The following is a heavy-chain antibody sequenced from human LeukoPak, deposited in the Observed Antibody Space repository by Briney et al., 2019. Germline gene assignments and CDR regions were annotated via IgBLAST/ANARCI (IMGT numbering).Heavy chain of an antibody. CDR1: GYSISSGYY. CDR3: VRRSQLPENYFDY. J-gene: IGHJ4*02. Sequence: WETLSLTCAVSGYSISSGYYWGWIRQPPGKGLEWIGSIYHSGSTYYNPSLKSRVTISVDTSKNQFSLKLSSVTAADTAVYYCVRRSQLPENYFDYWGQGTLVTVSS. CDR2: IYHSGST. V-gene: IGHV4-38-2*01. D-gene: IGHD1-14*01.